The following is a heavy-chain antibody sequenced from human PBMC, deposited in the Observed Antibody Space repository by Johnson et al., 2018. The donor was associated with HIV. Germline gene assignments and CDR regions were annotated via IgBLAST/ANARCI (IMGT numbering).Heavy chain of an antibody. D-gene: IGHD2-2*01. J-gene: IGHJ3*02. Sequence: QVQLVESGGGVVQPGRSLRLSCAASGFTFSSYGMHWVRQAPGKGLEWVAVISYDGSNKYYVDSVKGRFIISRDNSKNTLYLQMNSLRAEDTAVYYGAKDGAMAFDIWGQGTLVTVSS. V-gene: IGHV3-30*18. CDR3: AKDGAMAFDI. CDR1: GFTFSSYG. CDR2: ISYDGSNK.